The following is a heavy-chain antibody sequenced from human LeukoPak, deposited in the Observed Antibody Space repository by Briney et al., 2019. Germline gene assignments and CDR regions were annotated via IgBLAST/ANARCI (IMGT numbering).Heavy chain of an antibody. J-gene: IGHJ4*02. CDR3: AKGTTGYSSSWNNPLDY. Sequence: GGSLRLSCAASGFTFSSYAMSWVRQAPGKGLEWVSAISGSGGSTYYADSVKGRFTISRDNSKNTLYLQMNSLRAEDTAVYYCAKGTTGYSSSWNNPLDYWGQGTLVPVP. V-gene: IGHV3-23*01. D-gene: IGHD6-13*01. CDR2: ISGSGGST. CDR1: GFTFSSYA.